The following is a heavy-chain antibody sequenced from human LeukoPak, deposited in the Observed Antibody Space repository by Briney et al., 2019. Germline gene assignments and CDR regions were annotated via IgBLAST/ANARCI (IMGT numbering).Heavy chain of an antibody. D-gene: IGHD3-22*01. CDR1: GYTFTGYY. J-gene: IGHJ4*02. CDR3: ARTYYYDSSGYYDDY. Sequence: ASVKVSCKASGYTFTGYYMHWVRQAPGQGLEWMGWINPNSGGTNYAQKFQGRVTMTRDTSISTAYMELSSLRSEDTAVYYCARTYYYDSSGYYDDYWGQGTLVTVSS. V-gene: IGHV1-2*02. CDR2: INPNSGGT.